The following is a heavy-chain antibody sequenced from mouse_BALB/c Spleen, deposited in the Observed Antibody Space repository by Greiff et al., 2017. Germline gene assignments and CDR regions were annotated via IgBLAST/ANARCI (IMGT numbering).Heavy chain of an antibody. Sequence: EVHLVESGGGLVQPGGSLKLSCAASGFTFSSYAMSWVRQTPEKRLEWVASISSGRSTYYPDSVKGRFTISRDNARNILYLQMSSLRSEDTAMYYCARRRMTSYAMDYWGQGTSVTVSS. J-gene: IGHJ4*01. CDR3: ARRRMTSYAMDY. CDR2: ISSGRST. V-gene: IGHV5-6-5*01. CDR1: GFTFSSYA.